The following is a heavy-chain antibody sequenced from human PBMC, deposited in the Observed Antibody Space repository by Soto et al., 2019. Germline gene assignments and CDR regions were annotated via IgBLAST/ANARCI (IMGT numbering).Heavy chain of an antibody. CDR1: GFTFSSYV. D-gene: IGHD2-2*01. CDR3: AKDRRYCSSTSCSPDAFDI. V-gene: IGHV3-23*01. J-gene: IGHJ3*02. CDR2: ISGSGGTT. Sequence: GGSLRLSCAASGFTFSSYVMNWVRQAPGKGLEWVSVISGSGGTTYYADSVRGRFSISRDNSKNTMYLQMNSLRAEDTAVYYCAKDRRYCSSTSCSPDAFDIWGQGTMVTVSS.